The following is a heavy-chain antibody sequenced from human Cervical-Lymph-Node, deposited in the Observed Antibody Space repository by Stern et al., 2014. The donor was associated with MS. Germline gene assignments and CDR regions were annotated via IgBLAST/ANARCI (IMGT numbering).Heavy chain of an antibody. Sequence: QMQLVQYGAEVKEPGSSVKVSCKPSGGIFSSYGISWVRQAPGQGLEWMGGIIPIYGTPNYAQKLQGRVTMTTDTSTSTAYMELRSLRSDDTAVYYCARENPLLDCADYWGQGTLVTVSS. CDR1: GGIFSSYG. V-gene: IGHV1-69*06. CDR2: IIPIYGTP. CDR3: ARENPLLDCADY. D-gene: IGHD2-21*02. J-gene: IGHJ4*02.